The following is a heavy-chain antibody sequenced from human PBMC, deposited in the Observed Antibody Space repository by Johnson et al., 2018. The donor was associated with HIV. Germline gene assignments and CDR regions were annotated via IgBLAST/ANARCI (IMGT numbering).Heavy chain of an antibody. CDR2: INSDGSST. CDR3: ARDRGGLATADAFDI. V-gene: IGHV3-74*01. Sequence: VQLVESGGGLVQPGGSLRLSCAASGFTFSSYWMHWVRQAPGKGLVWVSRINSDGSSTSYADSVKGRFTISRDNAKNTLYLQMNSLRAEDTAVYYCARDRGGLATADAFDIWGQGTVVTVSS. CDR1: GFTFSSYW. J-gene: IGHJ3*02. D-gene: IGHD3-10*01.